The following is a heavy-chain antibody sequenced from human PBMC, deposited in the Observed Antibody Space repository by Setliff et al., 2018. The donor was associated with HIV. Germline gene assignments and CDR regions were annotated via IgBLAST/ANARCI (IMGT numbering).Heavy chain of an antibody. J-gene: IGHJ4*02. CDR2: INPSGDST. Sequence: ASVKVSCKASGYTFTSYYIHWVRQAPGQGLEWMGEINPSGDSTSYSEKFRGRATMTRDTSRSTVYMELSSLRFDDTAVYYCARVPILRYASPVDVWGQGTLVTVSS. D-gene: IGHD3-9*01. V-gene: IGHV1-46*01. CDR1: GYTFTSYY. CDR3: ARVPILRYASPVDV.